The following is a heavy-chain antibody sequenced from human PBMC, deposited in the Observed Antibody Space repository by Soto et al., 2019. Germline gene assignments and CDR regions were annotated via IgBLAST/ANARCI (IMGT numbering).Heavy chain of an antibody. J-gene: IGHJ4*02. CDR1: GGSISSGDYY. CDR2: TYYSGST. Sequence: PSETLSLTCTVSGGSISSGDYYWSWIRQPPGKGLEWIGYTYYSGSTYYNPSLKSRVTISVDTSKNQFSLKLSSVTAADTAVYYCASSDPYYYANDYWGQGTLVTVSS. CDR3: ASSDPYYYANDY. V-gene: IGHV4-30-4*01. D-gene: IGHD3-10*01.